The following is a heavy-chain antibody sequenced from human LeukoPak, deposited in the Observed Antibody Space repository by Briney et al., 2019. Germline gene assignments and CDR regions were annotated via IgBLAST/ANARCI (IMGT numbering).Heavy chain of an antibody. Sequence: GGSLRLSCAASGFTFSSYAMGWVRQAPGEGLEWVSAISGSGVSTYYADSVKGRFTVSRDNSKNTLYLQMSSLRAEDTAVYYCAKDERNWDYNLASQTYDWGQGTLVTVSS. J-gene: IGHJ4*02. D-gene: IGHD1-7*01. CDR1: GFTFSSYA. CDR3: AKDERNWDYNLASQTYD. V-gene: IGHV3-23*01. CDR2: ISGSGVST.